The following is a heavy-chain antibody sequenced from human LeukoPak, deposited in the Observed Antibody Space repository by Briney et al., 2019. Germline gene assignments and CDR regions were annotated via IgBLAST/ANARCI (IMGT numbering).Heavy chain of an antibody. D-gene: IGHD3-22*01. V-gene: IGHV3-23*01. CDR1: GFTFSSYA. J-gene: IGHJ4*02. Sequence: GGSLRLSCAASGFTFSSYAMSWVRQAPGKGLEWVSAISGSGGSTYYADSVKGRFTISRGNSKNTLYLQMNSLRAEDTAVYYCAKDRFDDYDSTWGYWGQGTLVTVSS. CDR2: ISGSGGST. CDR3: AKDRFDDYDSTWGY.